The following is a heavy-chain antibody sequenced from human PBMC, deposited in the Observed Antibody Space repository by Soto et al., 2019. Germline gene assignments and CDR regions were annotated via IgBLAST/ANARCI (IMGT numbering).Heavy chain of an antibody. Sequence: PGGSLRLSCAASGFTFSYYGMHWVRQAPGKGLEWVAVISYDGSNEYYADSVKGRFTISRDNSKNTLYLQMNSLRAEDTAVYYCAKVWTPADCSSPSCRYGMDVWGQGTTVTVSS. CDR3: AKVWTPADCSSPSCRYGMDV. CDR1: GFTFSYYG. V-gene: IGHV3-30*18. J-gene: IGHJ6*02. D-gene: IGHD2-21*02. CDR2: ISYDGSNE.